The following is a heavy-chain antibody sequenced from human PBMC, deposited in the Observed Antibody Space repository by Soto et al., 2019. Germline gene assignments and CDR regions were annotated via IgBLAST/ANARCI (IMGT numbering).Heavy chain of an antibody. D-gene: IGHD5-12*01. CDR3: AKDIVATMEGYYYYYGMDV. J-gene: IGHJ6*02. CDR1: GFTFSSYA. CDR2: ISGSGGST. V-gene: IGHV3-23*01. Sequence: GGSLRLSCAASGFTFSSYAMSWVRQAPGKGLEWVSAISGSGGSTYYADSVKGRFTISRDNSKNTLYLQMNSLRAEDTAVYYCAKDIVATMEGYYYYYGMDVWGQGTTVTVSS.